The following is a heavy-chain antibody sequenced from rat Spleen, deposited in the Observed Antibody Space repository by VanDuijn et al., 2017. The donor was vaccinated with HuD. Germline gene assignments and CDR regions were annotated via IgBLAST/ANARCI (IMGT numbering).Heavy chain of an antibody. Sequence: QVXXXESGPGXXQPXXXLSXXXTVXXFSXXXNSXXXVRXXPGKGLXXMGGEGGDGTTDYNLGLKPQLIISRDTSKSQVFLKMNSRQNEDTAIYFCTGYSGLHWGQGVMVTVSS. CDR2: EGGDGTT. D-gene: IGHD1-1*01. CDR1: XFSXXXNS. V-gene: IGHV2-1*01. CDR3: TGYSGLH. J-gene: IGHJ2*01.